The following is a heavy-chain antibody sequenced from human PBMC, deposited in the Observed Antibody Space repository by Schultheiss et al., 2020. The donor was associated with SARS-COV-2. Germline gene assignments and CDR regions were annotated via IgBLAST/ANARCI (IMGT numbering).Heavy chain of an antibody. CDR2: ISYDGSNK. D-gene: IGHD3-3*01. V-gene: IGHV3-30*18. CDR1: GFTFSTYG. CDR3: AKTYYDFWSGYSKGYYYYGMDV. Sequence: GGSLRLSCAASGFTFSTYGMHWVRQAPGKGLEWVAVISYDGSNKYYADSVKGRFTISRDNSKNTLYLQMNSLRAEDTAVYYCAKTYYDFWSGYSKGYYYYGMDVWGQGTTVTVSS. J-gene: IGHJ6*02.